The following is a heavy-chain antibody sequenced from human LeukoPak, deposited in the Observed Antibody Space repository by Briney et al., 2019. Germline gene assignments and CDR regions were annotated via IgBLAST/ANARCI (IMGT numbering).Heavy chain of an antibody. CDR3: ACLPWIQLWPYYFDY. CDR2: IYSGGNT. Sequence: GSLRLSCAASGFTVSSNYMTWVRQAPGKGLEWVSVIYSGGNTYYTDSVKGRFTISRDNSKNSLYLQMNSLRAEDTAVYYCACLPWIQLWPYYFDYWGQGTLVTVSS. J-gene: IGHJ4*02. V-gene: IGHV3-53*01. D-gene: IGHD5-18*01. CDR1: GFTVSSNY.